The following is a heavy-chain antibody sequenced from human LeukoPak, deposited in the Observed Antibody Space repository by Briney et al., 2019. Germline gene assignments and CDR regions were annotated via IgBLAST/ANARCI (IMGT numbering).Heavy chain of an antibody. CDR2: IYYSGST. D-gene: IGHD2-8*01. CDR3: AGDSLYVTNFFDP. V-gene: IGHV4-39*07. CDR1: GGSISSSSYY. Sequence: SETLSLTCTVSGGSISSSSYYWGWIRQPPGKGLEWIGSIYYSGSTNYNPSLQSRVTISIDTSKNQFSLNLRSVTAADTAVYYCAGDSLYVTNFFDPWGQGTLVTVSS. J-gene: IGHJ5*02.